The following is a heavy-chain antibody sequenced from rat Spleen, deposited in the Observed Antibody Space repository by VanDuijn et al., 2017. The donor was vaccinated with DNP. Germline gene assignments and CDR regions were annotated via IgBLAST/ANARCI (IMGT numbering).Heavy chain of an antibody. D-gene: IGHD1-11*01. CDR3: ARWRIGPHYFDY. J-gene: IGHJ2*01. CDR2: ISYSGST. Sequence: EVQLQESGPXXVKPSQXXXLTXXVTXXXISXXXWGWIRKFPGNKMEWIGHISYSGSTSYHPSLKSRISITRDTSKNQFFLQLNSVTTEDTATYYCARWRIGPHYFDYWGQGVMVTVSS. V-gene: IGHV3-1*01. CDR1: XXXISXXX.